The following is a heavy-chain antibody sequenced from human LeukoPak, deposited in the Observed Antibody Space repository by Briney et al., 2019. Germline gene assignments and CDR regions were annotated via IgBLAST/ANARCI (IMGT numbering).Heavy chain of an antibody. CDR3: ARQTGSGLFILP. CDR2: IYHSGTT. CDR1: NYSISRTYH. D-gene: IGHD3/OR15-3a*01. Sequence: SETLSLTCSVSNYSISRTYHWGWIRQPPGKGLEWIGTIYHSGTTYYSPSLKSRVTISIHTSKNQFSLRLTSVTAADTAVYYCARQTGSGLFILPGGQGTLVTVSS. J-gene: IGHJ4*02. V-gene: IGHV4-38-2*02.